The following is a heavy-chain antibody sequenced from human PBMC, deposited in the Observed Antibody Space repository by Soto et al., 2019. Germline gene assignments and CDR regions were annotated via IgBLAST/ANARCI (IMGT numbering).Heavy chain of an antibody. D-gene: IGHD6-13*01. Sequence: EVQVLESGGGLVQPGGSLRLSCAASGFIFSSYAMSWVRQAPGKGLEWVSVISGTDGGTYYGDSVKGRFTISRDNSKHTLYLQMNSLRAEDTAVYYCAKEMSGYTSSCINYWGQGTLVTVSS. CDR3: AKEMSGYTSSCINY. CDR2: ISGTDGGT. J-gene: IGHJ4*02. CDR1: GFIFSSYA. V-gene: IGHV3-23*01.